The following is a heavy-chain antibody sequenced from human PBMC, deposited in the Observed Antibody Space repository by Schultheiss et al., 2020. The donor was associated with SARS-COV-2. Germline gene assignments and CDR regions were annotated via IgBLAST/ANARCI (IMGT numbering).Heavy chain of an antibody. J-gene: IGHJ4*02. CDR3: AKDFRREQDY. CDR1: GFTFSDYA. CDR2: IWYDGSNK. D-gene: IGHD5-24*01. V-gene: IGHV3-30*02. Sequence: GGSLRLSCAASGFTFSDYAMHWVRQAPGKGLDWVAVIWYDGSNKYYADSVKGRFTISRDNSKNTLYLQMNSLRAEDTAVYYCAKDFRREQDYWGQGTLVTGSS.